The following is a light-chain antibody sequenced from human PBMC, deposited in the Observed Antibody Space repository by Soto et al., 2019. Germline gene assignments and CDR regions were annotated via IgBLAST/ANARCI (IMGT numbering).Light chain of an antibody. CDR1: RSLSSSY. CDR2: AAF. CDR3: QQQGT. V-gene: IGKV3-20*01. J-gene: IGKJ2*01. Sequence: EFVLTQSPGTLSLSPGERTTLSCRASRSLSSSYVVWYQQKPGQAPRLLIYAAFRRATGIPDRFSGSGSATEYTLTISRLEPEDFAVYYCQQQGTFGQGTKVDIK.